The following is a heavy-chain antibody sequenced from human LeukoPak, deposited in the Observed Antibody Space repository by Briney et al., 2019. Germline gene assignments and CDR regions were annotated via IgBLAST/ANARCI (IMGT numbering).Heavy chain of an antibody. CDR2: ITHSGST. CDR3: AREGKIVVVPAARNSHNWFDP. CDR1: GGSFSGYY. J-gene: IGHJ5*02. Sequence: SETLSLTCAVYGGSFSGYYWSWIRQPPGKGLEWIGEITHSGSTNYNPSLKSRVTISVDTSKNQFSLKLSSVTAADTAVYYCAREGKIVVVPAARNSHNWFDPWGQGTLVTVSS. V-gene: IGHV4-34*01. D-gene: IGHD2-2*01.